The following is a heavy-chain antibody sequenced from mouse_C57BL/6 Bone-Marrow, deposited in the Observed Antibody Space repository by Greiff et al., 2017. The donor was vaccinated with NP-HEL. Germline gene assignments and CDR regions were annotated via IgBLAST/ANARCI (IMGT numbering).Heavy chain of an antibody. CDR2: IYPGSGST. D-gene: IGHD2-2*01. CDR3: ARCDGYDVWYYAMDY. CDR1: GYTFTSYW. V-gene: IGHV1-55*01. J-gene: IGHJ4*01. Sequence: VQLQQPGAELVKPGASVKMSCKASGYTFTSYWITWVKQRPGQGLEWIGDIYPGSGSTNYNEKFKSKATLTVDTSSSTAYMQLSSLTSEDSAVYYCARCDGYDVWYYAMDYWGQGTSVTVSS.